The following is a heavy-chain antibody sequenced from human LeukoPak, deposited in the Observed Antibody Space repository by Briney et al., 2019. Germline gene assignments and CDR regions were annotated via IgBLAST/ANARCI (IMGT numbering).Heavy chain of an antibody. CDR2: INPNSGDT. Sequence: GASVKVSCEASGYTFTGYYMHWVRQAPGQGLEWMGWINPNSGDTNYAQKFQGRVTMTRDTSISTAYMELSSLRSDDTAVYYCAPQVAGKYNWFDPWGQGTLVTVSS. D-gene: IGHD6-19*01. V-gene: IGHV1-2*02. J-gene: IGHJ5*02. CDR3: APQVAGKYNWFDP. CDR1: GYTFTGYY.